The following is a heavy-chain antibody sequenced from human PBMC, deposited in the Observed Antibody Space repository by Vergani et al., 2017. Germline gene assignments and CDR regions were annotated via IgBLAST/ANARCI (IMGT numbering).Heavy chain of an antibody. CDR3: VKDAVSYENFFDS. J-gene: IGHJ4*02. V-gene: IGHV3-23*01. Sequence: EVQLLESGGSLKQPGGSVRLSCAASGLTLSTYAMHWVRQSPGKGLEWVSALTGCGGSTYYADSFKGRFIISRDNSRDTLYLQMNSLRPEDTATYYCVKDAVSYENFFDSWGQGTLVTVSS. CDR2: LTGCGGST. CDR1: GLTLSTYA. D-gene: IGHD1-26*01.